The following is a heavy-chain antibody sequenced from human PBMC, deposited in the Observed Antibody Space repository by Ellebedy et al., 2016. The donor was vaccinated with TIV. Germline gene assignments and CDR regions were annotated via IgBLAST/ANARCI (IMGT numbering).Heavy chain of an antibody. Sequence: ASVKVSXXASGYTFTSYDINWVRQATGQGLEWMGWMNPNSGNTGYAQKFQGRVTMTRDTSTSTVYMELSSLRSEDTAVYYCARGYGSGSYYGSWFDPWGQGTLVTVSS. D-gene: IGHD3-10*01. V-gene: IGHV1-8*01. CDR3: ARGYGSGSYYGSWFDP. CDR2: MNPNSGNT. CDR1: GYTFTSYD. J-gene: IGHJ5*02.